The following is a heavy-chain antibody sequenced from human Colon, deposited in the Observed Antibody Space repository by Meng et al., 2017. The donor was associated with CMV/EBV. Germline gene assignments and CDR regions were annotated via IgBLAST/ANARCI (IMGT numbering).Heavy chain of an antibody. Sequence: GGSLRLSCVAAGFTFGNYAMSWVRQPPGRGREWVSVSYSGASSPSYSDSVKGRFGVSRDKSKNTLYLQMNSLRGAATAVYFCAKHVSAVPASTDYFDSWGQGSLVTVSS. D-gene: IGHD6-19*01. CDR3: AKHVSAVPASTDYFDS. CDR2: SYSGASSP. V-gene: IGHV3-23*03. CDR1: GFTFGNYA. J-gene: IGHJ4*02.